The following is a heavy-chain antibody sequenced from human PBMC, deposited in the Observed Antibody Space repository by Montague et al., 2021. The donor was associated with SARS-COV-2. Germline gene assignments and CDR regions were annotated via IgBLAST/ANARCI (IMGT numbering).Heavy chain of an antibody. CDR3: AKGSGYFLNYYYMDV. V-gene: IGHV3-9*01. CDR1: GFTFNDYA. J-gene: IGHJ6*03. Sequence: SLRLSCAPSGFTFNDYAMHWVRQAPGKGLEWVSGISWNSDTINYADSVKGRFTISRDNAENSLYLQMNSLRAEDTAFYYCAKGSGYFLNYYYMDVWGKGTMVTVSS. CDR2: ISWNSDTI. D-gene: IGHD6-25*01.